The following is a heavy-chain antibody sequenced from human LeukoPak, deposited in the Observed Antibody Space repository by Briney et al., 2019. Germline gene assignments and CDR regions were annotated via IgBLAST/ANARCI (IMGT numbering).Heavy chain of an antibody. J-gene: IGHJ3*02. Sequence: PGGSLRLSCAASGFTFSSYAMSWVRQAPGKGLEWVSAISGSGGSTYYADSVKGRFTISRDNSKNTLYLQMNSLRAEDTAVYYCAKDRRDSSSSSVWFAFDIWGQGTMVTVSS. D-gene: IGHD6-6*01. V-gene: IGHV3-23*01. CDR2: ISGSGGST. CDR1: GFTFSSYA. CDR3: AKDRRDSSSSSVWFAFDI.